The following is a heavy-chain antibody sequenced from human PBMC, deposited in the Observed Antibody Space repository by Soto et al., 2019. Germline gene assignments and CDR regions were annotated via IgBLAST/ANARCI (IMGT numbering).Heavy chain of an antibody. V-gene: IGHV1-3*01. CDR3: ARDWLGEFYFAY. Sequence: QVQLVQSGAEVKKPGASVKVSCKASGYTFTSYAMHWVRQAPGQRLEWMGWINAGNGNTKNSQKFQGRVNITRDTSASTAYMELSSLRSEDTAVYYCARDWLGEFYFAYWGQGTLVTVSS. J-gene: IGHJ4*02. CDR2: INAGNGNT. D-gene: IGHD3-10*01. CDR1: GYTFTSYA.